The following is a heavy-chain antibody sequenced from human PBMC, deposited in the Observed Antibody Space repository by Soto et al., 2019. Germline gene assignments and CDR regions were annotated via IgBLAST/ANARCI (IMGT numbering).Heavy chain of an antibody. CDR2: INRNGGT. J-gene: IGHJ5*02. V-gene: IGHV1-2*02. Sequence: ASVKVSCKASGYTFTDYYMHWVRQAPGQGLEWMGWINRNGGTNYAQKFQGRVSMTTDTSTTTAYMELRSLRSDDTAVYYCARVVPGAEAWFGPWGQGTLVTVSS. D-gene: IGHD2-2*01. CDR1: GYTFTDYY. CDR3: ARVVPGAEAWFGP.